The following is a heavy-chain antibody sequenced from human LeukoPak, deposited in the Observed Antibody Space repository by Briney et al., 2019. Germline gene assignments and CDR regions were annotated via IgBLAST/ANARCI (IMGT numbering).Heavy chain of an antibody. CDR3: AKGEGATRVFDY. CDR2: ISGSGGST. Sequence: GGSLRLSCAASGFTFSSYGMSWVRQAPGKGLEWVSAISGSGGSTYYADSVKGRFTISRDNSKNTLYLQMNSLRAEDTAVYYCAKGEGATRVFDYWGQRTLVTVSS. J-gene: IGHJ4*02. CDR1: GFTFSSYG. D-gene: IGHD1-26*01. V-gene: IGHV3-23*01.